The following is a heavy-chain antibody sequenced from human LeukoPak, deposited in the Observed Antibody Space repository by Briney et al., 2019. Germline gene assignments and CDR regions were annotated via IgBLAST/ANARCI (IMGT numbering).Heavy chain of an antibody. J-gene: IGHJ4*02. D-gene: IGHD5-24*01. CDR1: GYSISSGYY. CDR2: IYYSGST. V-gene: IGHV4-38-2*02. CDR3: ARRDGYNGVDY. Sequence: SETLSLTCTVSGYSISSGYYWGWIRQPPGKGLEWIGSIYYSGSTYYNPSLKSRVTISVDTSKNQFSLKLSSVTAADTAVYYCARRDGYNGVDYWGQGTLVTVSS.